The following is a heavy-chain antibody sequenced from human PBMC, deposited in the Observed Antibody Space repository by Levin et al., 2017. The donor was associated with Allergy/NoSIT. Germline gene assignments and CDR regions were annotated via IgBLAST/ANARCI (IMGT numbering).Heavy chain of an antibody. Sequence: GESLKISCEGSGFTFSSYGIHWVRQAPGKGLEWVTFTWYDGSDKYYADSVKGRFTMSRDNSKNTLYLQMNSLRADDTAVYYCARDRGDYYYMDVWGKGTTVTVSS. CDR3: ARDRGDYYYMDV. J-gene: IGHJ6*03. D-gene: IGHD5-24*01. V-gene: IGHV3-33*01. CDR2: TWYDGSDK. CDR1: GFTFSSYG.